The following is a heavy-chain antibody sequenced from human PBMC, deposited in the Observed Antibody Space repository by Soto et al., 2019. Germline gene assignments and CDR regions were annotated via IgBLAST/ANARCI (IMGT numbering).Heavy chain of an antibody. CDR2: IIPIFGTA. Sequence: QVQLVQSGAEVKKPGSSVKVSCKASGGTFSSYAISWVRQAPGQGLEWVGGIIPIFGTANYAEKFQGRVTITADEATSTAYMELNSLRDEDTAVYYCARTETYHHQFDYWGQGTLVTVSS. CDR3: ARTETYHHQFDY. J-gene: IGHJ4*02. CDR1: GGTFSSYA. V-gene: IGHV1-69*01. D-gene: IGHD2-2*01.